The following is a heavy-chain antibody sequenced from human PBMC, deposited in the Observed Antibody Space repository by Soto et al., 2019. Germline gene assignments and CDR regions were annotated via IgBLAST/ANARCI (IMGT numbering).Heavy chain of an antibody. CDR1: GASISSSTFY. CDR2: VYYSGSA. CDR3: VRHAPYRSGWANRNDY. V-gene: IGHV4-39*01. D-gene: IGHD6-19*01. Sequence: QLQLQESGPGLVKPSETLSLTCTVSGASISSSTFYWGWIRQPPGKGLEWIGTVYYSGSAYYNPSLKSRLTISVDTSKHQFSLKLSSVTAADTALYYCVRHAPYRSGWANRNDYWGQGTLVTVSS. J-gene: IGHJ4*02.